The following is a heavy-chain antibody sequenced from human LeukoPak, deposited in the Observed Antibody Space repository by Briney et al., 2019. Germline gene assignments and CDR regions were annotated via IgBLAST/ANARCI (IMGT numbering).Heavy chain of an antibody. J-gene: IGHJ4*02. Sequence: AGGSLRLSCAASGFTFSSYSMNWVRQAPGKGLEWVSYISSSSSTIYYADSVKGRFTISRDNAKNSLYLQMNSLRAEDTAVYYCAREQPITVAGTGYYFDYWGQGTLVTVSS. CDR3: AREQPITVAGTGYYFDY. CDR2: ISSSSSTI. D-gene: IGHD6-19*01. CDR1: GFTFSSYS. V-gene: IGHV3-48*04.